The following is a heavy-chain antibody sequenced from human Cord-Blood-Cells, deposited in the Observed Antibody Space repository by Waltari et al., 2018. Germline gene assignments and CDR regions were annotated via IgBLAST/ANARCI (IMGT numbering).Heavy chain of an antibody. V-gene: IGHV4-34*01. J-gene: IGHJ5*02. Sequence: QVQLQQWGAGLLKPSETLSLTCAVYGGSFSGYYWSWIRQPPGKGLEWNGEINHSGSTNYNPSLKSRVTISVDTSKNQFSLKLSSVTAADTAVYYCARVIYGSGSYSDWFDPWGQGTLVTVSS. CDR3: ARVIYGSGSYSDWFDP. CDR1: GGSFSGYY. CDR2: INHSGST. D-gene: IGHD3-10*01.